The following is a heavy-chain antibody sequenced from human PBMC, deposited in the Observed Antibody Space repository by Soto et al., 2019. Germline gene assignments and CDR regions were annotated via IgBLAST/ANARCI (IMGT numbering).Heavy chain of an antibody. CDR3: ARDYSWNDQENWFDP. Sequence: QVQLVQSGAEVKKPGSSVKVSCKASGGTFSSYTISWVRQAPVQGLEWMGRIIPILGIANYAQKFQGRVTITADKSTSTAYMELSSLRSEDTAVYYCARDYSWNDQENWFDPWGQGTLVTVSS. D-gene: IGHD1-20*01. J-gene: IGHJ5*02. CDR1: GGTFSSYT. V-gene: IGHV1-69*08. CDR2: IIPILGIA.